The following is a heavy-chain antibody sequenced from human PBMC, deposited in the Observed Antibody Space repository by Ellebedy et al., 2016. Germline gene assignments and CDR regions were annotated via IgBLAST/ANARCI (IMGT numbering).Heavy chain of an antibody. CDR2: ISAYNGNT. V-gene: IGHV1-18*01. Sequence: ASVKVSXKASAYTFTSYGISWVRQAPGQGLEWMGWISAYNGNTNYAQKLQGRVTMTTDTSTSTAYMELRSLRSDDTAVYYCARDGFGILTGYYGLGMDVWGQGTTVTVSS. D-gene: IGHD3-9*01. CDR3: ARDGFGILTGYYGLGMDV. CDR1: AYTFTSYG. J-gene: IGHJ6*02.